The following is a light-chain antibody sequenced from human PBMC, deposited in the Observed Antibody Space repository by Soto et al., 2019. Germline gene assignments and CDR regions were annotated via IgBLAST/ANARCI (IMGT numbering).Light chain of an antibody. Sequence: AIRMTQSPSSLSASTGDRVTITCRASQGISSYLAWYQQKPGKAPKLLIYAASTLQSGVPSRFSGSGSGVDFTLTISCLQSEDFATYYCQQYYSYPFFGPGTKVDIK. CDR2: AAS. CDR1: QGISSY. V-gene: IGKV1-8*01. CDR3: QQYYSYPF. J-gene: IGKJ3*01.